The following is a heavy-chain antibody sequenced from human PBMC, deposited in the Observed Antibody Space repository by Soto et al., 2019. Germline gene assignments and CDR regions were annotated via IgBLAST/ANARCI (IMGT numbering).Heavy chain of an antibody. Sequence: SETLSLTCTVSGGSISSYYWTWIRQPPGKGLEWIGYIHFSGTTNYNPSLRSRVTMSVDTSKNQFSLKLSSVTAADTAVYYCARVRGRHWPNWFDLCGQGTLVTVSS. V-gene: IGHV4-59*01. J-gene: IGHJ5*02. D-gene: IGHD1-1*01. CDR2: IHFSGTT. CDR3: ARVRGRHWPNWFDL. CDR1: GGSISSYY.